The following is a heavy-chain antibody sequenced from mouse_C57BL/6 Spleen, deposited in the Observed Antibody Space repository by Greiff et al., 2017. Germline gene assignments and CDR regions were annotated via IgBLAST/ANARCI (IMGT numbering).Heavy chain of an antibody. Sequence: EVQLQQSGPVLVKPGASVKMSCKASGYTFTDYYMNWVKQSHGKSLEWIGVINPYNGGTSYNQKFKGKATLTVDKSSSTAYMELNSLTSEDSAVYYCARRGYDVSYAMDYWGQGTSVTVSS. CDR3: ARRGYDVSYAMDY. CDR2: INPYNGGT. CDR1: GYTFTDYY. J-gene: IGHJ4*01. D-gene: IGHD2-2*01. V-gene: IGHV1-19*01.